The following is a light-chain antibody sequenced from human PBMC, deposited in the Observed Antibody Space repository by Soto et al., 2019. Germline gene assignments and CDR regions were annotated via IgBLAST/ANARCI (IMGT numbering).Light chain of an antibody. J-gene: IGLJ1*01. CDR2: EGS. Sequence: QSALTQPASVSGSPGQSITISCTGTSSDVGGYSFVSWYQHHPGKAPKLMIHEGSKRPSGVSNRFSGSKSGNTASLTISGLQAEDEADYYCSSYTSSSTWGFGTGTKLTVL. CDR3: SSYTSSSTWG. CDR1: SSDVGGYSF. V-gene: IGLV2-14*02.